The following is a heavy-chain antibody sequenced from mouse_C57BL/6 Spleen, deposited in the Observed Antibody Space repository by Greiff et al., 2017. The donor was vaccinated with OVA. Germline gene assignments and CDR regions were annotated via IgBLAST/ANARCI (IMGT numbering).Heavy chain of an antibody. CDR2: INPNNGGT. CDR1: GYTFTDYY. CDR3: ARSGTTVVDWYFDV. D-gene: IGHD1-1*01. J-gene: IGHJ1*03. Sequence: EVQLQESGPELVKPGASVKIPCKASGYTFTDYYMDWVKQSHGQSLEWIGDINPNNGGTIYNQKFKGKATLTVDKSSSTAYMELRSLTSEDTAVYYCARSGTTVVDWYFDVWGTGTTVTVSS. V-gene: IGHV1-18*01.